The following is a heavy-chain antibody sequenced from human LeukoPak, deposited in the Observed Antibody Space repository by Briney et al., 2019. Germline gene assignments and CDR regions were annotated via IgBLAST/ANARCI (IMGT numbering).Heavy chain of an antibody. CDR3: TTDEVDWYSSSWLFDY. CDR1: GFIFSSYA. CDR2: IKSKTDGGTT. V-gene: IGHV3-15*01. Sequence: GGSLRLSCAASGFIFSSYAMTWVRQAPGKGLEWVGRIKSKTDGGTTDYAAPVKGRFTISRDDSKNTLYLQMNSLKTEDTAVYYCTTDEVDWYSSSWLFDYWGQGTLVTVSS. J-gene: IGHJ4*02. D-gene: IGHD6-13*01.